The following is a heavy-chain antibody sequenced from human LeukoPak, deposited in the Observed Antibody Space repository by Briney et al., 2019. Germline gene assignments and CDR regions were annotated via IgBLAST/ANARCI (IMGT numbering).Heavy chain of an antibody. CDR3: ARTLVRGNVGAFDM. J-gene: IGHJ3*02. D-gene: IGHD3-10*01. Sequence: GASVKVSCKASAYTFAVYGITWVRQAPGQGLEWMGWISPYNGNTKYAQKIQGRLTMTTDTSTGTAYMELRSLRSDDTAVYYCARTLVRGNVGAFDMWGQGTMVTVSS. V-gene: IGHV1-18*01. CDR1: AYTFAVYG. CDR2: ISPYNGNT.